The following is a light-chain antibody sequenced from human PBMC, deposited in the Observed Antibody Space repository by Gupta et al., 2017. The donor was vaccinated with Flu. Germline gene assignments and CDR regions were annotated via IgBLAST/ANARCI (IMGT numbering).Light chain of an antibody. CDR3: LQDDRTPKT. J-gene: IGKJ4*01. CDR1: QSGLFSCNNKNY. Sequence: SVRERAAINCKTCQSGLFSCNNKNYLAWYQQKPGQPPKLLISWASTRESGVPDRFSGSGSGTDFTLTISSLQAEDVAVYCCLQDDRTPKTFGGGTKVEIK. V-gene: IGKV4-1*01. CDR2: WAS.